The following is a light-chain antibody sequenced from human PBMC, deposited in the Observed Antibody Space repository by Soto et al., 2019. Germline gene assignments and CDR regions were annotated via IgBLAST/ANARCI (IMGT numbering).Light chain of an antibody. V-gene: IGLV1-40*01. J-gene: IGLJ2*01. CDR1: GSTFGAGYD. Sequence: QSVLTQPPSVSGAPGQRVTISCTGSGSTFGAGYDVHWYQQLPGTAPKLLISDNSNRPSGVPDRFSGSKSGTSASLAISGLQAEDEADYYCQSYDSSLSVIFGG. CDR2: DNS. CDR3: QSYDSSLSVI.